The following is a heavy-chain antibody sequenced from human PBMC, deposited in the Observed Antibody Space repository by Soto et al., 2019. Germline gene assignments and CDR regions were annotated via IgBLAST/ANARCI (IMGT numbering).Heavy chain of an antibody. V-gene: IGHV1-69*06. D-gene: IGHD2-2*01. CDR3: ARVIPATGPAGWFDP. J-gene: IGHJ5*02. Sequence: SVKVSCKASGGTFSSYAISWVRQAPGQGLEWMGGIIPIFGTANYAQKFQGRVTITADKSTSTAYMELSSLRSEDTAVYYCARVIPATGPAGWFDPWGQGTLVTAPQ. CDR2: IIPIFGTA. CDR1: GGTFSSYA.